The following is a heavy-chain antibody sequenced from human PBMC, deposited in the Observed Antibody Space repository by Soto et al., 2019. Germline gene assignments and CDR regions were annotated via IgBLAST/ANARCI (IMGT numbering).Heavy chain of an antibody. CDR1: GDSVSSNSAA. D-gene: IGHD3-3*01. J-gene: IGHJ4*02. CDR2: TYYRSKWYN. V-gene: IGHV6-1*01. CDR3: AREKARSVYDFWSGPFDY. Sequence: PSMTLSLPFAISGDSVSSNSAAWNWIRQSPSRGLEWLGRTYYRSKWYNDYAVSVKSRITINPDTSKNQFSLQLNSVTPEDTAVYYCAREKARSVYDFWSGPFDYWGQGTLVTVSS.